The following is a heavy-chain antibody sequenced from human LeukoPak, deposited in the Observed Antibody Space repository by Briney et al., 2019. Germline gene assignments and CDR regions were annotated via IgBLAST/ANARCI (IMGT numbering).Heavy chain of an antibody. CDR1: GFTFSSYY. CDR2: ISSSSTYM. CDR3: ARDRGSGWHTFDY. Sequence: GGSLRLSCAASGFTFSSYYMSWVRPAPRKGLEWVSSISSSSTYMFYADSVRGRFTISRDNAKNSLYLQMNSLRAEDTAVYYCARDRGSGWHTFDYWGQGTLVTVSS. J-gene: IGHJ4*02. V-gene: IGHV3-21*01. D-gene: IGHD6-19*01.